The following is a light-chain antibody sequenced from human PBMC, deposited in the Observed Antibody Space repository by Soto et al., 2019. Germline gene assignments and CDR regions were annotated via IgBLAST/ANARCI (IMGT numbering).Light chain of an antibody. CDR2: EGS. CDR1: IRDVGSSGP. V-gene: IGLV2-23*01. CDR3: CSYVGARTYV. J-gene: IGLJ1*01. Sequence: QSLLTQPASVSLSPGQWITISCIGSIRDVGSSGPVSWYQHHPGQVPKLIIYEGSRRPSGVSSRFSGSKTGNTASLTITGLQAEDEANYYCCSYVGARTYVFGTGTQVTVL.